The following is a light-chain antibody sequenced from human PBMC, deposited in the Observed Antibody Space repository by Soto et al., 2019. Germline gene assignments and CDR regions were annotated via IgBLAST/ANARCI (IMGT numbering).Light chain of an antibody. V-gene: IGLV4-60*02. Sequence: QPVLTQSSSASASLGSSVNLTCTLSSGHSSYIIAWHQQQPGKAPRYLMKLEGSGSYNKGSGVPDRFSGSSSGADRYLIISNLQFEDEADYYCETWDSNIHWVFGGGTKVTFL. CDR3: ETWDSNIHWV. J-gene: IGLJ3*02. CDR2: LEGSGSY. CDR1: SGHSSYI.